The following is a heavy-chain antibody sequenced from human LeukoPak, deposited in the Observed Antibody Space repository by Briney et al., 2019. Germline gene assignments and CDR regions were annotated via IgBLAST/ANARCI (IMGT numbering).Heavy chain of an antibody. CDR1: GFTFSSYG. V-gene: IGHV3-30*18. J-gene: IGHJ4*02. D-gene: IGHD3-22*01. CDR2: ISYDGSNK. CDR3: AKKIYDSSGYYFDY. Sequence: GGSLRLSCAASGFTFSSYGMHWVRQAPGKGLEWVAVISYDGSNKYYADSVKGRFTISRDNSKNTLYLQMNSLRAEDTAVYYCAKKIYDSSGYYFDYWGQGTLVTVSS.